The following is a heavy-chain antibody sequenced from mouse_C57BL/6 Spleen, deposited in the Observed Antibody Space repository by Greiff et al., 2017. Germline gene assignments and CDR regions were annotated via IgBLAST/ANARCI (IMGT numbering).Heavy chain of an antibody. V-gene: IGHV1-66*01. D-gene: IGHD2-4*01. CDR2: IYPGSGNT. CDR3: ARIYYDPYYAMDY. Sequence: VKLMESGPELVKPGASVKISCKASGYSFTSYYIHWVKQRPGQGLEWIGWIYPGSGNTKYNEKFKGKATLTADTSSSTAYMQLSSLTSEDSAVYYCARIYYDPYYAMDYWGQGTSVTVSS. CDR1: GYSFTSYY. J-gene: IGHJ4*01.